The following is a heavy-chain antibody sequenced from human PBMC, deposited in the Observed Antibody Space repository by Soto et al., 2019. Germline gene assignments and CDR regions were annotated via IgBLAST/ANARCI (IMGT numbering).Heavy chain of an antibody. CDR2: INHSGST. D-gene: IGHD3-3*01. Sequence: SETLSLTCAVYGGSFSGYYWSWIRQPPGKGLEWIGEINHSGSTNYNPSLKSRVTISVDTSKNQFSLKLSSVTAADKAVYYCARGRNSWSGYTNNWFDPWGQGTLVTVSS. V-gene: IGHV4-34*01. CDR1: GGSFSGYY. J-gene: IGHJ5*02. CDR3: ARGRNSWSGYTNNWFDP.